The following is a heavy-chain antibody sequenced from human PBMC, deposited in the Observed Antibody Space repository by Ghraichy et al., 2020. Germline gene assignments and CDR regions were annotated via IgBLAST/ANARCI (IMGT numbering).Heavy chain of an antibody. J-gene: IGHJ4*02. CDR3: ARNDWTYPLLFDS. CDR1: GFSFSGYS. D-gene: IGHD1-7*01. V-gene: IGHV3-48*02. Sequence: GGSLRLSCAASGFSFSGYSMNWVRQAPGKGLEWVSYISASSTPFYADSVKGRFTISRDSDKNLVFLQMNSLRDEDTAVYFCARNDWTYPLLFDSWGQGALVTVSS. CDR2: ISASSTP.